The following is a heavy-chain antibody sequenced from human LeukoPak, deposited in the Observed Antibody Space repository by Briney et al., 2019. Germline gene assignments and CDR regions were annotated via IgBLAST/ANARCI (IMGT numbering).Heavy chain of an antibody. CDR3: ARGSKKGWSSSWYADY. CDR1: GGSISSGDYY. CDR2: IYYSGST. D-gene: IGHD6-13*01. V-gene: IGHV4-30-4*01. Sequence: PSETLSLTCTVSGGSISSGDYYWSWIRQPPGKGLEWIGYIYYSGSTYYNPSLKSRVTISVDTSKNQFSLKLSSVTAADTAVYYCARGSKKGWSSSWYADYWGQGTLVTVSS. J-gene: IGHJ4*02.